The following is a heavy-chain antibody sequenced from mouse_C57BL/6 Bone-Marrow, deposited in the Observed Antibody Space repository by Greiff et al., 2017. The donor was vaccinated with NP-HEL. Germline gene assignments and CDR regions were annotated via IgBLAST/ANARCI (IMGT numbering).Heavy chain of an antibody. CDR2: ISSGGDYI. CDR3: TREGLYYGSSYWYFDV. CDR1: GFTFSSYA. J-gene: IGHJ1*03. D-gene: IGHD1-1*01. V-gene: IGHV5-9-1*02. Sequence: DVKLVESGEGLVKPGGSLKLSCAASGFTFSSYAMSWVRQTPEKRLEWVAYISSGGDYIYYADTVKGRFTISRDNARNTLYLQMSSLKSEDTAMYYCTREGLYYGSSYWYFDVGGTGTTVTVSA.